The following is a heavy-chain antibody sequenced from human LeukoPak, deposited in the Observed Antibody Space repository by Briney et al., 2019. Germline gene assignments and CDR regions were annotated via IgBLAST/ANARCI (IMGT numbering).Heavy chain of an antibody. D-gene: IGHD2-21*02. CDR3: ASSTAYYYYYMDV. J-gene: IGHJ6*03. Sequence: GGSLRLSCAASGFTFSNYAMSWVRQAPGKGLEWVSAISGSGGSTYYADSVKGRFTISRDNSKNTLYLQMNSLRAEDTAVYYCASSTAYYYYYMDVWGKGTTVTISS. CDR1: GFTFSNYA. V-gene: IGHV3-23*01. CDR2: ISGSGGST.